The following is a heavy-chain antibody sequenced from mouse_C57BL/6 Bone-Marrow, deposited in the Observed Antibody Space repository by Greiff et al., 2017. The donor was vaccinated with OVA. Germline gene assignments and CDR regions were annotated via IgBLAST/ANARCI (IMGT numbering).Heavy chain of an antibody. CDR1: GFSLTSYG. CDR2: IWSGGST. D-gene: IGHD2-4*01. Sequence: QVQLKESGPGLVQPSQSLSITCTVSGFSLTSYGVHWVRQSPGKGLEWLGVIWSGGSTDYNAAFISRLSISKDNSKSQVFFKMNSLQADDTAIDYCARYDYDLYYYAMDYWGQGTSVTVSS. CDR3: ARYDYDLYYYAMDY. V-gene: IGHV2-2*01. J-gene: IGHJ4*01.